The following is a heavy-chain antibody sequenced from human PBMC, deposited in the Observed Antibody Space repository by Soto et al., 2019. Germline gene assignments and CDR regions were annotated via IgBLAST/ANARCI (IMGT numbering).Heavy chain of an antibody. J-gene: IGHJ4*02. CDR3: ARTFYDFWSGYYTRGVDVYYFDY. CDR1: GGSISSYY. D-gene: IGHD3-3*01. CDR2: IYYSGST. V-gene: IGHV4-59*08. Sequence: QVQLQESGPGLVKPSETLSLTCTVSGGSISSYYWSWIRQPPGKGLEWIGYIYYSGSTNYNPSLKSRVTISVDTSKNQFSLKLSSVTAADTAVYYCARTFYDFWSGYYTRGVDVYYFDYWGQGTLVTVSS.